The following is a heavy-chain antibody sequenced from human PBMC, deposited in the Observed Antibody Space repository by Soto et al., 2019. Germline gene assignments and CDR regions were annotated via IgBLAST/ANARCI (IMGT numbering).Heavy chain of an antibody. CDR2: ISYDGSSK. V-gene: IGHV3-30*03. CDR1: GLTFSGHG. Sequence: QLVESGGGVVQHGRSLRLSCAVSGLTFSGHGMHWVRQAPGKGLQWVATISYDGSSKYYVDSVKGRFTISRDNSKNTLYLQMNSLRAEDTAVYYCATTVRTMADYWGQGTLVTVSS. CDR3: ATTVRTMADY. J-gene: IGHJ4*02. D-gene: IGHD4-17*01.